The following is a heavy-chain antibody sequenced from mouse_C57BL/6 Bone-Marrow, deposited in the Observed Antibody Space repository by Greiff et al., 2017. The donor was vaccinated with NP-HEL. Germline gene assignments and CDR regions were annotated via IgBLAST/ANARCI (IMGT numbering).Heavy chain of an antibody. CDR3: ARSYMVTEGFAY. V-gene: IGHV7-3*01. CDR2: IRNKANGYTT. Sequence: DVHLVESGGGLVQPGGSLSLSCAASGFTFTDYYMSWVRQPPGKALEWLGFIRNKANGYTTEYSASVKGRFTISRDNSQSILYLQMNALRAEDSATYYCARSYMVTEGFAYWGQGTLVTVSA. D-gene: IGHD2-2*01. CDR1: GFTFTDYY. J-gene: IGHJ3*01.